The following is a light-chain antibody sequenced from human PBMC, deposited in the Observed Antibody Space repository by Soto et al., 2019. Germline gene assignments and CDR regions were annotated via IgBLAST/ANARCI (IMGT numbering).Light chain of an antibody. CDR1: QSVSSN. CDR2: GAS. CDR3: QQYNNWPRT. V-gene: IGKV3-15*01. J-gene: IGKJ2*01. Sequence: EIVMTQSPATLSVSPGERATLSCMASQSVSSNLACYQQKPGQAPRLLIYGASTRATGIPARFSGSGSGTEFTLTISSLQSEDFAVYYCQQYNNWPRTFGQGTTLAIK.